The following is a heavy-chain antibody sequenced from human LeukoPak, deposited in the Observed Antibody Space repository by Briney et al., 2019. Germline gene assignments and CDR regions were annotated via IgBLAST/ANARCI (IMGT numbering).Heavy chain of an antibody. CDR3: AKDKALGYCSAGSCLYLDY. CDR2: ISGDGGNT. Sequence: PGGSLRLSCAASGFTFDGYAIHWVRQAPGKGLEWVSPISGDGGNTYYADSVKGRFTLSRDNSKNSLYLQMNSLRSEDTAFYYCAKDKALGYCSAGSCLYLDYWGQGTLVTVSS. J-gene: IGHJ4*02. D-gene: IGHD2-15*01. CDR1: GFTFDGYA. V-gene: IGHV3-43*02.